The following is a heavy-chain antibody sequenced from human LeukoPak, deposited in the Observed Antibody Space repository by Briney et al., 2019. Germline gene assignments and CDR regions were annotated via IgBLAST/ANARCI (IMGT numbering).Heavy chain of an antibody. CDR1: GGSISSSSYY. V-gene: IGHV4-39*01. CDR2: IYYSGST. Sequence: KSSETLSLTCTVSGGSISSSSYYWGWIRQPPGKGLEWIGSIYYSGSTYYNPSLKSRVTISVDTSKNQFSLKLSSVTAADTAVYYCARHPAVAATFDYWGQGTLVTVSS. CDR3: ARHPAVAATFDY. D-gene: IGHD2-15*01. J-gene: IGHJ4*02.